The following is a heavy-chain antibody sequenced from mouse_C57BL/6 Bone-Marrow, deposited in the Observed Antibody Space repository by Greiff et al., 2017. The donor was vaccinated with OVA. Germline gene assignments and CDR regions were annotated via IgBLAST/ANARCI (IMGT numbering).Heavy chain of an antibody. CDR2: IDPSDSYT. J-gene: IGHJ1*03. V-gene: IGHV1-59*01. CDR3: AREEYYYGSRGPYFDV. CDR1: GYTFTSYW. Sequence: QVQLQQPGAELVRPGTSVKLSCKASGYTFTSYWMHWVKQRPGQGLEWIGVIDPSDSYTNSNQKFKGKATLTVDTSSSTAYMQLSSLTSEDSAVYYCAREEYYYGSRGPYFDVWGTGTTVTVSS. D-gene: IGHD1-1*01.